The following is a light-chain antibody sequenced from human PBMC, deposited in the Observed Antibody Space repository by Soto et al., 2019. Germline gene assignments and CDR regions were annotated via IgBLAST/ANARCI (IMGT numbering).Light chain of an antibody. J-gene: IGLJ2*01. CDR2: VEASGTH. V-gene: IGLV4-60*03. CDR1: SYHNNYI. CDR3: ETWDNDTRV. Sequence: QSVLTQSSSASASLGPSVKLTCTLSSYHNNYINAWHQQHPRKAPRFLMTVEASGTHNKGSGIPDRFSGSSSGADRYLAISDLQSEDDAQYCCETWDNDTRVFGGGTKLTVL.